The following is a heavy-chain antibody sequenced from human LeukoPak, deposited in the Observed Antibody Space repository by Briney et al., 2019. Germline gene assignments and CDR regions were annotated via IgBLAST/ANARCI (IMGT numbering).Heavy chain of an antibody. CDR2: ISYDGSNK. CDR1: GFTFSSYA. CDR3: ARDGWSGGSYFDY. J-gene: IGHJ4*02. Sequence: GGSLRLSCAASGFTFSSYAMHWVRQAPGKGLEWVAVISYDGSNKYYADSVKGRFTISRDNSKNTLYLQMNSLRAEDTAVYYCARDGWSGGSYFDYWGQGTLVTVSS. V-gene: IGHV3-30*04. D-gene: IGHD1-26*01.